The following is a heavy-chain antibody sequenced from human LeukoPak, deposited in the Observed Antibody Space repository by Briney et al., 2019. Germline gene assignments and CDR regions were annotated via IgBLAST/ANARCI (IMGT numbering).Heavy chain of an antibody. V-gene: IGHV3-21*01. J-gene: IGHJ4*02. CDR2: ISSSTSYI. CDR3: ARALVGAFDY. D-gene: IGHD1-26*01. CDR1: GFTFSSYS. Sequence: GGSLRLSCAASGFTFSSYSMNWVRQAPGNRLEWVSSISSSTSYIYYADSVKGRFTISRDNAKNSLYPQMNSLRAEDTAVCHCARALVGAFDYWGQGTLVTVSS.